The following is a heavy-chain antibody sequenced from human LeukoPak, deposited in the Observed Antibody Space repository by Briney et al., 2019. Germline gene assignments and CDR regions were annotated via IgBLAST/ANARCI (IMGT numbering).Heavy chain of an antibody. V-gene: IGHV3-74*01. J-gene: IGHJ4*02. Sequence: QPGGSLRLPCAAAGFTFSSYWMHWVRQVPGKGLVWVSRINSDGRITGYADSVKGRFTISRDNAKNTVYLQMNSLKVEDTAVYYCVRDLGLWVRDSWGQGTLVTVSS. CDR2: INSDGRIT. CDR3: VRDLGLWVRDS. D-gene: IGHD3-10*01. CDR1: GFTFSSYW.